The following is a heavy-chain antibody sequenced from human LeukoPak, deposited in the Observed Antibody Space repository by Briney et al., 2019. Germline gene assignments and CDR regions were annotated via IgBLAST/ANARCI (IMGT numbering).Heavy chain of an antibody. D-gene: IGHD3-3*01. CDR1: GGSFSGYY. J-gene: IGHJ4*02. CDR3: ARVFTIFGAVIIGYFDY. CDR2: INHSGST. Sequence: PSETLSLTCAVYGGSFSGYYWSWIRQLPGKGLEWIGEINHSGSTNYNPSLKSRVTISVDTSKNQFSLKLSSVTAADTAVYYCARVFTIFGAVIIGYFDYWGQGTLVTVSS. V-gene: IGHV4-34*01.